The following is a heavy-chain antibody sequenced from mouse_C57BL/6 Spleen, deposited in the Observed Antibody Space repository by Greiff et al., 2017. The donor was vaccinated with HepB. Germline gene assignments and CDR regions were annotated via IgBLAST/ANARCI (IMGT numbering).Heavy chain of an antibody. V-gene: IGHV1-82*01. Sequence: QVQLQQSGPELVKPGASVKISCKASGYAFSSSWMNWVKQRPGKGLEWIGRIYPGDGDTNYNGKFKGKATLTADKSSITAYMQLSSLTSEDSAVYVCARSSTGTGDYWGQGTTLTVSS. CDR1: GYAFSSSW. CDR2: IYPGDGDT. D-gene: IGHD4-1*02. CDR3: ARSSTGTGDY. J-gene: IGHJ2*01.